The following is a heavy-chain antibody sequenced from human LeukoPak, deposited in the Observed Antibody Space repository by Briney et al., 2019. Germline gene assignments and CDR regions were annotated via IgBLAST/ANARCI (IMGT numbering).Heavy chain of an antibody. V-gene: IGHV3-30*02. CDR3: AKDRWLQGYFDY. CDR1: GFIFRNYG. Sequence: PTGGSLRLSCTTSGFIFRNYGMHWVRQAPGKGLEWVAFIRHDGSNKYYADSVKGRCTISRDNSKKTVYLQMNSLRTEDTAVYYCAKDRWLQGYFDYWGQGTLVTVSS. J-gene: IGHJ4*02. CDR2: IRHDGSNK. D-gene: IGHD5-24*01.